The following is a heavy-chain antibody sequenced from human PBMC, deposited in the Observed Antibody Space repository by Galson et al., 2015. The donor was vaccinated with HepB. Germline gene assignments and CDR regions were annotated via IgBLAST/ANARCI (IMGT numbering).Heavy chain of an antibody. Sequence: PALVKPTQTLTLTCTFSGFSLSTSGVGVGWIRQPPGKALEWLALIYWDDDKRYSPSLKSRLTITKDTSKNQVVLTMTNMDPVDTATYYCAHSLRAVSNWGWIWFDYWGQGTLVTVSS. J-gene: IGHJ4*02. CDR1: GFSLSTSGVG. CDR3: AHSLRAVSNWGWIWFDY. V-gene: IGHV2-5*02. CDR2: IYWDDDK. D-gene: IGHD7-27*01.